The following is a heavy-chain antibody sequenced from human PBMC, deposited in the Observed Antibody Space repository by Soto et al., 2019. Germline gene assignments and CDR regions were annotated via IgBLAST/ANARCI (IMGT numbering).Heavy chain of an antibody. CDR1: GFTFSNSW. D-gene: IGHD2-2*01. J-gene: IGHJ4*02. V-gene: IGHV3-74*01. CDR3: VKVLARGVGVPRFYFDS. Sequence: GSLRLSCAASGFTFSNSWVHWVRQASGKGLEWVSRINADGTSTSYADSVKGRFTISRDNAKKTLYLHVNSLRAEDTAVYYCVKVLARGVGVPRFYFDSWGQGALVTVSS. CDR2: INADGTST.